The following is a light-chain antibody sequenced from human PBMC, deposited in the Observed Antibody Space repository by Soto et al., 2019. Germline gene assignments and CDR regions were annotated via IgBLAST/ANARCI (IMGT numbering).Light chain of an antibody. J-gene: IGLJ2*01. Sequence: QSALTQPPSASGSPGQSVTISCTGTSSDLGGYNYVSWYQQHPGKAPRLIIYEVSMRPSGVPDRFSGSKSGNTASLTVSGLQTEDEADYYCSSNAGRNDLMVFGGGTKVTVL. V-gene: IGLV2-8*01. CDR3: SSNAGRNDLMV. CDR2: EVS. CDR1: SSDLGGYNY.